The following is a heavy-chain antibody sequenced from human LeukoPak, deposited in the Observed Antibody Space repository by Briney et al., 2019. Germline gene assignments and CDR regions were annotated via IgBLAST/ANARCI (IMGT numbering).Heavy chain of an antibody. CDR2: IRSKANSYAT. D-gene: IGHD3-10*01. V-gene: IGHV3-73*01. Sequence: GGSLRLSCAASGFTFSGSAMHWVRQASGKGLEWVGRIRSKANSYATAYAASVKGRFTISRDDSKNTAYLQMNSLKTEDTAVYYCTRPVEYGSGSYYNWFDPWGQGTLVTVSS. CDR1: GFTFSGSA. J-gene: IGHJ5*02. CDR3: TRPVEYGSGSYYNWFDP.